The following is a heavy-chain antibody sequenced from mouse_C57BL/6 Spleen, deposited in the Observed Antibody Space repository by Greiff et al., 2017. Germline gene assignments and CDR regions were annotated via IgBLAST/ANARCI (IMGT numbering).Heavy chain of an antibody. V-gene: IGHV1-59*01. CDR2: IDPSDSYT. Sequence: QVQLQQSGAELVKPGASVKLSCTASGFNIKDYYMHWVKQRPGQGLEWIGVIDPSDSYTNYNQKFKGKATLTVDTSSSTAYMQLSSLTSEDSAVYYCARYVFWYFDVWGTGTTVTVSS. J-gene: IGHJ1*03. CDR3: ARYVFWYFDV. CDR1: GFNIKDYY.